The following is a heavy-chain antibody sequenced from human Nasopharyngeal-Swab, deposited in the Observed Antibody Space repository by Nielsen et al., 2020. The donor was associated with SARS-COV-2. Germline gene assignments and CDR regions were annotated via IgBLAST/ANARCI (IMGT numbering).Heavy chain of an antibody. Sequence: GESLKISCAPSGFTFNDYDIYWVRQTAGAGLEWVSSVGTAGDTHYQDSVQGRFTISRENAKNSVFLQMDSLRVGDTGIYFCARVHSRTSPYGMDVWGRGTQVTVSS. CDR3: ARVHSRTSPYGMDV. D-gene: IGHD2-2*01. CDR2: VGTAGDT. CDR1: GFTFNDYD. V-gene: IGHV3-13*01. J-gene: IGHJ6*01.